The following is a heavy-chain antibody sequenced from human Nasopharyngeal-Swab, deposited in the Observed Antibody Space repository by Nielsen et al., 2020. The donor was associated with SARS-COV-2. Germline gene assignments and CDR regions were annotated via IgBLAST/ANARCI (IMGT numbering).Heavy chain of an antibody. J-gene: IGHJ6*03. D-gene: IGHD1-26*01. V-gene: IGHV4-30-4*08. Sequence: SETLSLTCTVSGGSISSGDYYWSWIRQPPGKGLEWIGYIYYSGSTYYNPSLKSRVTISVDTSKNQFSLKLSSVTAADTAVYYCARAQIARANYYYYMDVWGKGTTVTVSS. CDR2: IYYSGST. CDR3: ARAQIARANYYYYMDV. CDR1: GGSISSGDYY.